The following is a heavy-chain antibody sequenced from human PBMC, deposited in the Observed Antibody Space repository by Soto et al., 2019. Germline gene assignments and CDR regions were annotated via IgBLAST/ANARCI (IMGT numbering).Heavy chain of an antibody. J-gene: IGHJ5*02. D-gene: IGHD3-3*01. V-gene: IGHV4-39*01. CDR3: ARIITIFGVVISGLDP. CDR2: IYYSGST. CDR1: GGSISSSSYY. Sequence: SETLSLTCTVSGGSISSSSYYWGWLRQPPGKGLEWIGSIYYSGSTYYNPSLKSRVTISVDTSKNQFSLKLSSVTAADTAVYYCARIITIFGVVISGLDPWGQGTLVTVSS.